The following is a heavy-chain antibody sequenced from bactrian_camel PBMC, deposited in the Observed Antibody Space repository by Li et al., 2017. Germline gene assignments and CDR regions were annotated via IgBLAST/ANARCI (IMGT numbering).Heavy chain of an antibody. CDR1: GNTPRKYS. CDR2: IAERDGST. J-gene: IGHJ4*01. CDR3: AIGYECPGLDRDNFGY. Sequence: DVQLVESGGGSAQAGGSLRLSCVASGNTPRKYSAAWFRRAPGKEREVVAGIAERDGSTFYGASVKGRFTIRHDVAKHMLYLEMNGLKFDDTAMYYCAIGYECPGLDRDNFGYWGQGTQVTVS. V-gene: IGHV3S59*01. D-gene: IGHD3*01.